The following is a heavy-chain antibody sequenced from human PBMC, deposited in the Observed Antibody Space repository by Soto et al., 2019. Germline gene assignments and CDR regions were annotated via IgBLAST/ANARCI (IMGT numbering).Heavy chain of an antibody. Sequence: QVQVVESGGGVVQPGRSLRLSCAASGFTFSSFGMHWVRQAPGKGLEWVSLIWYDGSKKSYGDSVKGRFTISRDNSRNTVYLQMNSLRADDTAVYYCARDASYYSLWSGYYPSRNGMDVWGQGTTVTVS. V-gene: IGHV3-33*01. J-gene: IGHJ6*02. CDR2: IWYDGSKK. D-gene: IGHD3-3*01. CDR1: GFTFSSFG. CDR3: ARDASYYSLWSGYYPSRNGMDV.